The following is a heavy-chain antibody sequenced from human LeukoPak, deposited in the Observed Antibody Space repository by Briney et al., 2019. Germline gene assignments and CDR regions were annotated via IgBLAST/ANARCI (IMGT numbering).Heavy chain of an antibody. D-gene: IGHD3-3*01. Sequence: SETLSLTCTVSGYSISSGYYWGWIRQPPGKGLEWIGSFYHSGSTYYNPSLKSRVTISVDTSKNQFSLKLSSVTAADTAVYYCARGGRDTSEYYDFWSGSNRLYYYYYMDVWGKGTTVTVSS. J-gene: IGHJ6*03. CDR2: FYHSGST. CDR1: GYSISSGYY. CDR3: ARGGRDTSEYYDFWSGSNRLYYYYYMDV. V-gene: IGHV4-38-2*02.